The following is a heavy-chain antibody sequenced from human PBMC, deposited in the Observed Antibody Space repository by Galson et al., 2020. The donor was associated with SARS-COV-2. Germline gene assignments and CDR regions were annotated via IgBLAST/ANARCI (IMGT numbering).Heavy chain of an antibody. CDR1: GHTLTNNW. CDR2: IYPGDSDT. V-gene: IGHV5-51*01. J-gene: IGHJ3*02. CDR3: ARHGGDTGGSDAFDI. Sequence: GESLKISCKSSGHTLTNNWIAWVRQMPGKGLEWMGMIYPGDSDTLYSPSFQGQVTISADKSITIITGYLEWGSLQTSDTATYYCARHGGDTGGSDAFDIWGQGTMVTVSS. D-gene: IGHD2-21*02.